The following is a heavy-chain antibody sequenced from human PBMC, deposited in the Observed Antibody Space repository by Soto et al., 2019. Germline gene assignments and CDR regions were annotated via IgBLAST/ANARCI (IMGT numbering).Heavy chain of an antibody. Sequence: QVQLVESGGGLVKPGGSLRLSCAASGFTFSDYYMSWIRQAPGKGLEWVSYISSSGSTIYYADSVKGRFTISRDNAKNPLYLQMNSLRAEDTAVYYCAREHLYSTVTTSAFFDYWGQGTLVTVSS. CDR1: GFTFSDYY. D-gene: IGHD4-4*01. J-gene: IGHJ4*02. CDR2: ISSSGSTI. V-gene: IGHV3-11*01. CDR3: AREHLYSTVTTSAFFDY.